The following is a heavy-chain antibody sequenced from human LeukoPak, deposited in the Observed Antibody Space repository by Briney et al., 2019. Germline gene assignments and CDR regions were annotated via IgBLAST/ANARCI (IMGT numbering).Heavy chain of an antibody. CDR2: IYHSGST. J-gene: IGHJ5*02. Sequence: SETLSLTCAVSGGSISSGGYSWSWIRQPPGKGLEWIGYIYHSGSTYYNPSLKSRVTISVDTSKNQFSLKLSSVTAADTAVYYCARYGEDIVVVPAAPANGFDPWGQGTLVTVSS. D-gene: IGHD2-2*01. V-gene: IGHV4-30-2*02. CDR1: GGSISSGGYS. CDR3: ARYGEDIVVVPAAPANGFDP.